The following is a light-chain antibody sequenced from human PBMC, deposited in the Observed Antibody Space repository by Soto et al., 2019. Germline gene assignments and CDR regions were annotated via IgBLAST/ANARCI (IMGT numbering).Light chain of an antibody. CDR2: EVV. V-gene: IGLV2-8*01. Sequence: QSVLTQPPSASGSPGQSVTISCTGTRNDIGAYEFVSWYQHHPGKAPKLIIYEVVQRPSGVPHRFSGSKSGNTASLTVSGLQAADEADYYCKSYAGSNTYVFGTGTKVTVL. CDR3: KSYAGSNTYV. CDR1: RNDIGAYEF. J-gene: IGLJ1*01.